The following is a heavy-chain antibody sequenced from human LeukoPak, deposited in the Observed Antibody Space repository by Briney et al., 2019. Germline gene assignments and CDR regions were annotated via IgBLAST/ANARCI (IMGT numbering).Heavy chain of an antibody. CDR3: ARGPYSSGWYPVGYFQH. Sequence: SETLSLTCTVSGGSISSSSYYWGWIRQPPGTGLEWIGSIYYSGSTYYNPSLKSRVTISADTSKNQFSLKLSSVTAADTAVYYCARGPYSSGWYPVGYFQHWGQGTLVTVSS. CDR2: IYYSGST. V-gene: IGHV4-39*07. J-gene: IGHJ1*01. CDR1: GGSISSSSYY. D-gene: IGHD6-19*01.